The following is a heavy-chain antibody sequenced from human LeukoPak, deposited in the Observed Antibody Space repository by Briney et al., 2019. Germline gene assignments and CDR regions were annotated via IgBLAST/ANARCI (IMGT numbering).Heavy chain of an antibody. CDR3: AKGRTAVPGTIEFDY. CDR1: GFTFGSYW. Sequence: PGGSLRLSCAASGFTFGSYWMHWVRQAPGKGLVWVSRINSDGSSTSYADSVKGRFTISRDNSENTVYLQMNSLRAEDTAVYYCAKGRTAVPGTIEFDYWGQGTLVTVSS. CDR2: INSDGSST. D-gene: IGHD6-19*01. V-gene: IGHV3-74*01. J-gene: IGHJ4*02.